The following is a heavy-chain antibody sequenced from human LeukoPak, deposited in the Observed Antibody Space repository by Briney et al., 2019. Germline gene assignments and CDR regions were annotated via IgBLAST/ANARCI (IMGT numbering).Heavy chain of an antibody. D-gene: IGHD2-15*01. J-gene: IGHJ5*02. Sequence: SETLSLTCTASGGSISSYYWNWIRQPPGKGLEWIGYIYYSGSTNYNPSLKSRVTISVDKSKNQFSLKLRSVTAADTAVYYCARPLSLGYCSGGSCYGRGAWFDRWGQGTLVTVSS. CDR3: ARPLSLGYCSGGSCYGRGAWFDR. CDR1: GGSISSYY. V-gene: IGHV4-59*12. CDR2: IYYSGST.